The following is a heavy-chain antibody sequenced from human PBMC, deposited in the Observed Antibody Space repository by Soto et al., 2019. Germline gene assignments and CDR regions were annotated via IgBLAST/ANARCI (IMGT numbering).Heavy chain of an antibody. D-gene: IGHD6-19*01. Sequence: SETLSLTCTVSGGSISSYYWSWIRQPPGKGLEWIGYIYYSGSTNYNPSLKSRVTISVDTSKNQFSLKLSSVTAADTAVYYCARGRRNRAGYYYGMDVWGQGTTLTVSS. CDR1: GGSISSYY. J-gene: IGHJ6*02. CDR3: ARGRRNRAGYYYGMDV. CDR2: IYYSGST. V-gene: IGHV4-59*01.